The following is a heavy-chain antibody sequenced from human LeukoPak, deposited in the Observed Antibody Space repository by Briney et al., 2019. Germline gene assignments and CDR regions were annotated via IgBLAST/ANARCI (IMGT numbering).Heavy chain of an antibody. CDR3: AKDVSLAAGPDY. J-gene: IGHJ4*02. Sequence: PVGSLRLSCVASGFTFSSYGVHWVRQAPGKGLEWVAFIRYDGSNKYYADSVKGRFTISRDNSKNTLYLQMNSLRAEDTAVYYCAKDVSLAAGPDYWGQGTLVTVSS. D-gene: IGHD6-6*01. CDR1: GFTFSSYG. CDR2: IRYDGSNK. V-gene: IGHV3-30*02.